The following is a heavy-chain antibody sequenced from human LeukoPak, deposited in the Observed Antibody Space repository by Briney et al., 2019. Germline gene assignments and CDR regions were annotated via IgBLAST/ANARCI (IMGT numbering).Heavy chain of an antibody. CDR1: GFTFSSYW. J-gene: IGHJ4*02. CDR3: TRSLNYGFDY. CDR2: INGDGGST. V-gene: IGHV3-74*03. Sequence: GALRLSCAASGFTFSSYWMHWVRQAPGKGLVWVSHINGDGGSTTYADSVKGRFTISRDNAKNTLYLQMNSLRAEDTAVFYCTRSLNYGFDYWGQGTPVTVSS. D-gene: IGHD5-24*01.